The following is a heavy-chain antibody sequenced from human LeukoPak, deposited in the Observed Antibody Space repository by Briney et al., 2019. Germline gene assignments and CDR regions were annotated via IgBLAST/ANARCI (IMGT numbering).Heavy chain of an antibody. CDR2: ISGSGGST. Sequence: GGSLRLSCAASGFTFDDYGMSWVRQAPGKGLEWVSAISGSGGSTYYADSVKGRFTISRDNAKTSLYLQMNSLRAEDTAVYYCARGRGGTYDAFDIWGQGTMVTVSS. V-gene: IGHV3-23*01. J-gene: IGHJ3*02. D-gene: IGHD1-26*01. CDR3: ARGRGGTYDAFDI. CDR1: GFTFDDYG.